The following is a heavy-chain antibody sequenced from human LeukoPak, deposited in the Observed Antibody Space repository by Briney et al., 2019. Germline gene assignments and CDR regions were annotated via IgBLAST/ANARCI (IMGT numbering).Heavy chain of an antibody. CDR1: GFTLSDYY. J-gene: IGHJ4*02. D-gene: IGHD1-26*01. V-gene: IGHV3-11*04. Sequence: GGSLRLSCAASGFTLSDYYMIWIRQAPGKGLECVSYISNSGNSVYYADSVKGRFTISRDNAKNLLYLQMNSLRAEDTAVYYCARGGGKWELLLPYFDYWGQGTLVTVSS. CDR2: ISNSGNSV. CDR3: ARGGGKWELLLPYFDY.